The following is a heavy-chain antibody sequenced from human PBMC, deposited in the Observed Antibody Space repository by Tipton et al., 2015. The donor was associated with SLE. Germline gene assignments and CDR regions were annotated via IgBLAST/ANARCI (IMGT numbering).Heavy chain of an antibody. V-gene: IGHV4-34*01. CDR2: VNHSGST. D-gene: IGHD3-3*01. J-gene: IGHJ4*02. Sequence: TLSLTCAVYGGSFSDYFWTWIRQSPGKGLEWIGDVNHSGSTDYHPSLKSRVTMSVDTSKNQFSLKLTSVTAADTALYYCARGTISGVVRGSFDSWGQGTLVTVS. CDR1: GGSFSDYF. CDR3: ARGTISGVVRGSFDS.